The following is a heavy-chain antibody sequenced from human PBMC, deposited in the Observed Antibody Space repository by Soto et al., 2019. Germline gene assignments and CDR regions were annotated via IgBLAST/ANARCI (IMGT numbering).Heavy chain of an antibody. CDR2: ISYDGSNK. CDR1: GFTFISYG. CDR3: AKDAYYYDSSGYYSDY. Sequence: GGSLRLSCAASGFTFISYGMHWVRQAPGKGLEWVAVISYDGSNKYYADSVKGRFTISRDNSKNTLYLQMNSLRAEDTAVYYCAKDAYYYDSSGYYSDYWGQGTLVTVS. D-gene: IGHD3-22*01. V-gene: IGHV3-30*18. J-gene: IGHJ4*02.